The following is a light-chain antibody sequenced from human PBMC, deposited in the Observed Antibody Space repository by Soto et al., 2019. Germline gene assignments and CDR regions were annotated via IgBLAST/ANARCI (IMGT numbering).Light chain of an antibody. V-gene: IGKV4-1*01. CDR1: QNILYSSNNKNY. CDR3: QQYYNLPYT. J-gene: IGKJ2*01. CDR2: WAS. Sequence: DIVMTQSPDSLAVSLGERATINCKSSQNILYSSNNKNYLTWYQQRPGHPPKVLIYWASVRESGVPDRFSGSGSGTDFTLTISSLQAEDVAIYYCQQYYNLPYTFGQGTKLEIK.